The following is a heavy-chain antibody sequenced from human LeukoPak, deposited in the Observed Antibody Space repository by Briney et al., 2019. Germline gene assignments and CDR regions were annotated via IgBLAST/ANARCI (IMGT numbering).Heavy chain of an antibody. CDR1: GYSFTSYW. V-gene: IGHV5-51*01. Sequence: GESLKISCKGSGYSFTSYWIGWVRQVPGKGLEWMGIVYPGDSDTRYSPSFQGQVTISADKSISTAYLQWSSLKASDTAMYYCARRYCSSTSCYFDYWGQGTLVTVSS. D-gene: IGHD2-2*01. CDR2: VYPGDSDT. J-gene: IGHJ4*02. CDR3: ARRYCSSTSCYFDY.